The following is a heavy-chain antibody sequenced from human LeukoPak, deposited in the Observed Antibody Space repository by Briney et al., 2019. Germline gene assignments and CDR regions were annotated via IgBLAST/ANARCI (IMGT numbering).Heavy chain of an antibody. CDR1: GGSISSYY. V-gene: IGHV4-59*08. J-gene: IGHJ6*02. CDR3: ARLWFGSQDYYYYGMDV. D-gene: IGHD3-10*01. CDR2: IYYSGST. Sequence: SETLSLTCTVSGGSISSYYWSWIRQPPGKGLEWIGYIYYSGSTNYNPSLKSRVTISVDTSKNQFSLQLSSVTAADTAVYYCARLWFGSQDYYYYGMDVWGQGTTVTVSS.